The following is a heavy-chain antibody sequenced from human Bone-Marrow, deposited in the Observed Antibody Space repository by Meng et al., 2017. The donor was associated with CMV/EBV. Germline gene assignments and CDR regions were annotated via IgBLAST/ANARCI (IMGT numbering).Heavy chain of an antibody. D-gene: IGHD4-11*01. J-gene: IGHJ6*02. Sequence: GGSLRLSCAASGFTFSDYYMSWIRQAPGKGLEWVSYISSSGSTIYYADSVKGRFTISRDNAKNSLYLQMNSLRAEDTAVYYCARVTTLYYYYGMDVWGQGTTVTVSS. CDR1: GFTFSDYY. CDR2: ISSSGSTI. CDR3: ARVTTLYYYYGMDV. V-gene: IGHV3-11*04.